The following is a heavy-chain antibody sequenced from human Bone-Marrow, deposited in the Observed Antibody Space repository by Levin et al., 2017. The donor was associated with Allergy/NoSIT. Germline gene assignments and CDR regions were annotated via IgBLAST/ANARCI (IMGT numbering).Heavy chain of an antibody. D-gene: IGHD3-22*01. CDR3: VKDLGVAGSYESSGYGTS. J-gene: IGHJ5*02. CDR2: IAYDGGKK. CDR1: GFIFSFYG. Sequence: AGGSLRLSCTHSGFIFSFYGMHWVRQAPGKGLEWVADIAYDGGKKFYGDSVRGRFTISRDNSKNTLYLEMNSLRPEDTAVYYCVKDLGVAGSYESSGYGTSWGRGTLVTVS. V-gene: IGHV3-30*18.